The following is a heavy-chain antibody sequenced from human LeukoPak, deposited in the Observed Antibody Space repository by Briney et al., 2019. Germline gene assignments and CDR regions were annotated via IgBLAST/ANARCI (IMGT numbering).Heavy chain of an antibody. CDR2: IIPIFGTT. D-gene: IGHD4-11*01. CDR3: ARAATVTGPPTSFDY. Sequence: ASVKVSCKASGGTFRSFAISWVRQAPGHGLEWMGRIIPIFGTTNYAQKLQGRITITTDESTTTAYMELSSLRSEDTAVYYCARAATVTGPPTSFDYWGQGTLVTVSS. J-gene: IGHJ4*02. V-gene: IGHV1-69*05. CDR1: GGTFRSFA.